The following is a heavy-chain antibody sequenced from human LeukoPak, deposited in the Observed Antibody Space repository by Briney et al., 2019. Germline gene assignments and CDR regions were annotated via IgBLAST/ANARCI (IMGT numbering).Heavy chain of an antibody. CDR3: AKDLRFLDYFDY. CDR2: ISGSGGST. V-gene: IGHV3-23*01. Sequence: GGSLRLSCAASGFAFSSYAMSWVRQAPGKGLEWVSAISGSGGSTYYADSVKGRFTISRDNSKNTLYLQMNSLRAEDTAVYYCAKDLRFLDYFDYWGQGTLVTVSS. D-gene: IGHD3-3*01. J-gene: IGHJ4*02. CDR1: GFAFSSYA.